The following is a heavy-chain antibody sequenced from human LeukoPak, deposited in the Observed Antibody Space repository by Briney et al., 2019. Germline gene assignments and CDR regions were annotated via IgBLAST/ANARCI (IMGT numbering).Heavy chain of an antibody. CDR2: IWYDGSNK. CDR1: GFTFSSYG. D-gene: IGHD2-2*01. J-gene: IGHJ4*02. V-gene: IGHV3-33*06. CDR3: AKEYCSSTSCYIRMGYFDY. Sequence: PGRSLRLSCAASGFTFSSYGMHWVRQAPGKGLEWVAVIWYDGSNKYYADSVKGRFTISRDNSKNTLYLQMNSLRAEDTAVYYCAKEYCSSTSCYIRMGYFDYWGQGTLVTVSS.